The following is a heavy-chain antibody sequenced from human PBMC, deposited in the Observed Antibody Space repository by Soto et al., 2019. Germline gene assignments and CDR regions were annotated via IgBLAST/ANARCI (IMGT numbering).Heavy chain of an antibody. V-gene: IGHV1-46*01. Sequence: ASVKVSCKASGYTFTTYHIHWVRQAPGHGLEWMGIINPNGGSTNYVQKFQGRVTMTSDTSTSTVYMELSSLRSEDTAVYYCAREGPYYYDSSGSLDVWGQGTTVTVSS. CDR2: INPNGGST. J-gene: IGHJ6*02. D-gene: IGHD3-22*01. CDR3: AREGPYYYDSSGSLDV. CDR1: GYTFTTYH.